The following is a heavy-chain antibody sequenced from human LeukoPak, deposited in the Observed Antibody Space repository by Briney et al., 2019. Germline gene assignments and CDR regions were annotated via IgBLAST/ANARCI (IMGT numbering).Heavy chain of an antibody. CDR2: IKEDGSRN. Sequence: GGSLRLSCAASGFSFSSFWMTWVRQAPGKGLEWVANIKEDGSRNHCVDSVKGRFTISRDNAKNLLFLQMSSLRVEDTAVYYCARANNAGWFDYWGQGTLVTVSS. CDR1: GFSFSSFW. V-gene: IGHV3-7*04. CDR3: ARANNAGWFDY. D-gene: IGHD6-19*01. J-gene: IGHJ4*02.